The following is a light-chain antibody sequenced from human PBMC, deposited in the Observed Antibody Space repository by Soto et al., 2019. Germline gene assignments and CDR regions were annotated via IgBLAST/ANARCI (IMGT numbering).Light chain of an antibody. CDR3: QQYDNSPWT. V-gene: IGKV3-20*01. J-gene: IGKJ1*01. CDR2: GAS. Sequence: EIVLTQSPGTLSLSPGERATLSCRASQSVSNNYLAWYQRKPGQAPGLLIYGASSRATGIPHRFSGSWSGTDFTLTISRLEPEDFAVYYCQQYDNSPWTFGQGTKVAI. CDR1: QSVSNNY.